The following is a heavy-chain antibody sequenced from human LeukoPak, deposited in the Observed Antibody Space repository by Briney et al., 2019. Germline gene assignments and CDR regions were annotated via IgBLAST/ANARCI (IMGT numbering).Heavy chain of an antibody. CDR3: ATDTGTTGEVKFDP. CDR2: IYVSGGT. V-gene: IGHV4-4*07. J-gene: IGHJ5*02. Sequence: TSETLSLTCTVSGGFTSSYYWSCIRQSAGRGLEWSGRIYVSGGTTYNPSLNSRVTMSRDTSKNQFSLKLGSVTAADTGVYYCATDTGTTGEVKFDPWGQGTLVTVSS. CDR1: GGFTSSYY. D-gene: IGHD3-16*01.